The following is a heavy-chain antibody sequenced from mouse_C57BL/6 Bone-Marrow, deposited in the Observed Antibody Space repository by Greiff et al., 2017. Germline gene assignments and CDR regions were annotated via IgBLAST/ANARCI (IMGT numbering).Heavy chain of an antibody. CDR1: GFTFTDYY. CDR2: IRNKANGYTT. V-gene: IGHV7-3*01. J-gene: IGHJ4*01. CDR3: ARYTYRSYVDYAMDY. D-gene: IGHD2-5*01. Sequence: DVKLVESGGGLVQPGGSLSLSCAASGFTFTDYYMSWVRQPPGKALEWLGFIRNKANGYTTEYSESVKGQFTISRDKSQSILYLQMKARRAEDSATYYCARYTYRSYVDYAMDYWGQGTSVTVSS.